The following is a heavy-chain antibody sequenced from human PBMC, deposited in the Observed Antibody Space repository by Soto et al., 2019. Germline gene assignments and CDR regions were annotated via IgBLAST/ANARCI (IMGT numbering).Heavy chain of an antibody. CDR2: IYPGDSDT. V-gene: IGHV5-51*01. J-gene: IGHJ5*02. D-gene: IGHD2-2*01. CDR1: GYSFTSYW. CDR3: ARSVSVVVVPAAIPFWFDP. Sequence: GESLKISCKGSGYSFTSYWIGWVRQMPGKGLEWMGIIYPGDSDTRYSPSFQGQVTISADKSISTAYLQWSSLKASDTAMYYCARSVSVVVVPAAIPFWFDPWGQGTLVTVSS.